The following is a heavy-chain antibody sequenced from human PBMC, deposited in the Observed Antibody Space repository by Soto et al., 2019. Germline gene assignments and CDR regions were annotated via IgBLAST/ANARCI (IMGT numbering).Heavy chain of an antibody. CDR1: GFTFSSYA. J-gene: IGHJ4*02. CDR3: AKDQPPYYDFWSGYCFDY. V-gene: IGHV3-23*01. D-gene: IGHD3-3*01. CDR2: ISGSGGST. Sequence: GGSLRLSCAASGFTFSSYAMSWVRQAPGKGLEWVSAISGSGGSTYYADSVTGRFTISRDNSKNTLYLQMNSLRAEDTAVYYCAKDQPPYYDFWSGYCFDYWGQGTLVTVSS.